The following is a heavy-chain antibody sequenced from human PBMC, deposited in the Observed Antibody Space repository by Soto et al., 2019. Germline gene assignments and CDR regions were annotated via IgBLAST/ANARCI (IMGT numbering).Heavy chain of an antibody. V-gene: IGHV3-23*01. CDR3: AKYPRHSSGL. Sequence: GGSLRLSCAASGFTFSNFAMSWVRQAPGKGLKYVSFISGSDGRTYYTDFVEGRFTISRDNSKNTLYLQMNSLRADDTAVYYCAKYPRHSSGLWGQGTLVTVSS. CDR1: GFTFSNFA. D-gene: IGHD5-18*01. J-gene: IGHJ4*02. CDR2: ISGSDGRT.